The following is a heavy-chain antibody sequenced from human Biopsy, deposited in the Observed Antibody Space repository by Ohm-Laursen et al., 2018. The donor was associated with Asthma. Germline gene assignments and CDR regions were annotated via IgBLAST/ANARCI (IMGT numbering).Heavy chain of an antibody. V-gene: IGHV3-30-3*01. J-gene: IGHJ4*02. Sequence: SLRLSCAASGFTFSSYAMHWVRQAPGKGLEWVGVISYDGSNKYYADSVKRRFTISRDNSKNKLYLQMNSLRAEDTAVYYCPRDAWELQKPYAYYFDYWGQGTLVTVSS. D-gene: IGHD1-26*01. CDR1: GFTFSSYA. CDR3: PRDAWELQKPYAYYFDY. CDR2: ISYDGSNK.